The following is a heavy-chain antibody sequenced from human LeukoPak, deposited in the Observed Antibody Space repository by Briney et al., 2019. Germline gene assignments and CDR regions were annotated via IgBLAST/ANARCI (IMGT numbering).Heavy chain of an antibody. CDR3: ARRPRIAVAGNWFDP. D-gene: IGHD6-19*01. CDR2: MNPNSGNT. CDR1: GYTFTSYD. J-gene: IGHJ5*02. Sequence: GASVKVSCKASGYTFTSYDINWVRQATGQGLEWMGWMNPNSGNTGYAQKFQGRVTMTRNTSISTAYMELSSLRSEDTAVYYCARRPRIAVAGNWFDPWGQGTLVTVSS. V-gene: IGHV1-8*01.